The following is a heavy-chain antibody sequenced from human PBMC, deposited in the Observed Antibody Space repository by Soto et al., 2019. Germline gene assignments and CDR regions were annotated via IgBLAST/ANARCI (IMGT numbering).Heavy chain of an antibody. Sequence: QVQLVESGGGVVQPGRSLRLSCAASGFTFSSYGMHWVRQAPGKGLEWVAVISYDGSNKYYADSVKGRFTISRDNSKNTLYLKMNRLRAEDTAVYYCAKESIGSRGDDAFDSWGQGTMVTVSS. D-gene: IGHD2-21*01. V-gene: IGHV3-30*18. J-gene: IGHJ3*02. CDR1: GFTFSSYG. CDR2: ISYDGSNK. CDR3: AKESIGSRGDDAFDS.